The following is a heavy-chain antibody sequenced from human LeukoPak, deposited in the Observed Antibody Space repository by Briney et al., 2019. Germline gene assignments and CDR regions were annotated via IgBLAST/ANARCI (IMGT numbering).Heavy chain of an antibody. CDR1: GGTFSSYA. CDR3: ARGVPSSIAARPQDNWFDP. D-gene: IGHD6-6*01. Sequence: SVKVSCKASGGTFSSYAISWVRQAPGQGLEWMGGIIPIFGTANYAQKFQGRVTITTDESTSTAYMELSSLRSEDTAMYYCARGVPSSIAARPQDNWFDPWGQGTLVTVSS. V-gene: IGHV1-69*05. J-gene: IGHJ5*02. CDR2: IIPIFGTA.